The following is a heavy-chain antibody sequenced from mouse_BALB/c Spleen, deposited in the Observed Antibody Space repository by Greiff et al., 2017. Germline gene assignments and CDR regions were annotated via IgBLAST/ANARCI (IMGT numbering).Heavy chain of an antibody. CDR2: ISTYYGDA. CDR1: GYTFTDYA. V-gene: IGHV1S137*01. J-gene: IGHJ2*01. CDR3: ARGDGGFDY. Sequence: QVQLQQSGAELVRPGVSVKISCKGSGYTFTDYAMHWVKQSHAKSLEWIGVISTYYGDASYNQKFKGKAIMTVDKSSSTAYMELARLTSEDSAIYYCARGDGGFDYWGQGTTLTVSS. D-gene: IGHD3-3*01.